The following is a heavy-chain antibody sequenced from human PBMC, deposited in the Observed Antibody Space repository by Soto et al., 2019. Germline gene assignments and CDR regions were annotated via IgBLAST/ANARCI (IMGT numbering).Heavy chain of an antibody. J-gene: IGHJ4*02. CDR2: ISSSGNYI. V-gene: IGHV3-21*01. CDR1: GFTFSDCS. CDR3: ARTGRWLQFEDY. Sequence: PGGSLRLSCATSGFTFSDCSMPWFRQAPGKGLEWVSSISSSGNYIYSADSVKGRFTISRDNTKSSLNLQMNSLRAEDTAVYYCARTGRWLQFEDYWGQGTLVTVSS. D-gene: IGHD5-12*01.